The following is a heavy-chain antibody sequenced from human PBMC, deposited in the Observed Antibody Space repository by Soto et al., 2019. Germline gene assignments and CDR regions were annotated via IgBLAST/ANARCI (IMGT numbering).Heavy chain of an antibody. J-gene: IGHJ6*03. Sequence: SETLSLTCTVSGGSISSYYWSWIRQPPGKGLEWIGYIYYSGSTNYNPSLKSRVTISVDTSKNQFSLKLSSVTAADTAVYYCAGTMVRGVMGYYYYMDVWGKGTTVTVSS. D-gene: IGHD3-10*01. CDR1: GGSISSYY. CDR3: AGTMVRGVMGYYYYMDV. CDR2: IYYSGST. V-gene: IGHV4-59*08.